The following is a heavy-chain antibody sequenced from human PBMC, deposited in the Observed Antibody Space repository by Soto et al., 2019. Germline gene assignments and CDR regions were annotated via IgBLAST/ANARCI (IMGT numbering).Heavy chain of an antibody. J-gene: IGHJ3*02. V-gene: IGHV3-43*01. CDR1: GFTFDDYT. D-gene: IGHD3-22*01. CDR2: ISWDGGST. Sequence: EVQLVESGGVVVQPGGSLRLSCAASGFTFDDYTMHWVRQAPGKGLEWVSLISWDGGSTYYADSVKGRFTISRDNSKNSLYLQMNSLRTEDTALYYCAKDILYSDSSARNAFDIWGQGTMVTVSS. CDR3: AKDILYSDSSARNAFDI.